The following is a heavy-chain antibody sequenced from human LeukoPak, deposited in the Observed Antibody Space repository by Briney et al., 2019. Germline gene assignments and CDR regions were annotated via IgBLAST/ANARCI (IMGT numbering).Heavy chain of an antibody. CDR3: ARREGDFWSGYYFDY. CDR2: IKQDGSEK. J-gene: IGHJ4*02. Sequence: GGSLRLSCAASGFTFSSYWMSWVRQAPGKGLEWVANIKQDGSEKYYVDSVKGRFTISRDNAKNSLYLQMNSLRAEDTAVYYCARREGDFWSGYYFDYWGQGTLVTVSS. D-gene: IGHD3-3*01. V-gene: IGHV3-7*01. CDR1: GFTFSSYW.